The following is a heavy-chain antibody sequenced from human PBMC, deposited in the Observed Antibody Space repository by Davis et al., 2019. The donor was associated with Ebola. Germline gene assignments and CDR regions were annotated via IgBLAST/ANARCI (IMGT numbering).Heavy chain of an antibody. Sequence: SLKISCAASGFTFEDYAMYWVRQAPGKGLDWVSSISWNGAFIDYADSVKGRFTISRDNGKNSLYLQMNSLRAEDTAVYYCSTALNSVTDAFDFWGQGTMVSVSS. V-gene: IGHV3-9*01. CDR3: STALNSVTDAFDF. D-gene: IGHD4-17*01. CDR2: ISWNGAFI. J-gene: IGHJ3*01. CDR1: GFTFEDYA.